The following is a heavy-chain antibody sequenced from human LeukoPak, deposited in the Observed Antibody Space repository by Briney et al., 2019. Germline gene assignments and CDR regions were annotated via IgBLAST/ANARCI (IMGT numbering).Heavy chain of an antibody. Sequence: GGSLRLSCAASGFTFSSYWMSWVRQAPGKGLEWVANIKQDGSEKYYVDSVKGRFTISRDNAKNSLYLQMNSLRAEDTAVYYCARDSIVRSSGYYDRWGQGTLVTVSS. CDR2: IKQDGSEK. D-gene: IGHD3-22*01. J-gene: IGHJ4*02. V-gene: IGHV3-7*01. CDR1: GFTFSSYW. CDR3: ARDSIVRSSGYYDR.